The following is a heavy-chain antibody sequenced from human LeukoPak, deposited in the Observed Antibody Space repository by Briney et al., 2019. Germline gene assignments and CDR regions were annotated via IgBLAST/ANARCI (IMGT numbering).Heavy chain of an antibody. Sequence: ASVKVSCKASGYTFTSYYMHWVRQAPGQGLEWMGIINPSGGSTSYAQKFQGRVTMTRDTSTSTVYMELSSLRSEDTALYSCARHLRRGGNSQYYYGMDVWGQGTTVTVSS. D-gene: IGHD4-23*01. V-gene: IGHV1-46*01. CDR2: INPSGGST. CDR3: ARHLRRGGNSQYYYGMDV. CDR1: GYTFTSYY. J-gene: IGHJ6*02.